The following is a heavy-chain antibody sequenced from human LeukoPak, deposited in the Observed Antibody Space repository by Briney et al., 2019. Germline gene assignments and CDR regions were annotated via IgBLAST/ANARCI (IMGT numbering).Heavy chain of an antibody. Sequence: SETLSLTCTVYGGSFSDYYWSWIRQPPGKGLEWIGEINQSGSTSYIPSLKSRVTISVDRSKNQFSLKLSSVTAADTALYYCARDYGGVNWYFDLWGRGTLVTVSS. CDR1: GGSFSDYY. J-gene: IGHJ2*01. CDR2: INQSGST. V-gene: IGHV4-34*01. D-gene: IGHD4-23*01. CDR3: ARDYGGVNWYFDL.